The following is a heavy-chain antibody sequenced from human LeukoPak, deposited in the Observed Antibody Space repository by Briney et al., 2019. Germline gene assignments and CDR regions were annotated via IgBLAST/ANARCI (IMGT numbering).Heavy chain of an antibody. Sequence: PGGSLRLSCAASGFTFSNYWMSWVRQAPGKGLEWVANIKLDGSEKYYVDSVKGRFTVSRDNAKSSLYLQMNSLRAEDTAVYYCARGFSSPEYFQHWGQGTLVTVSS. CDR3: ARGFSSPEYFQH. CDR2: IKLDGSEK. CDR1: GFTFSNYW. D-gene: IGHD3-3*01. J-gene: IGHJ1*01. V-gene: IGHV3-7*05.